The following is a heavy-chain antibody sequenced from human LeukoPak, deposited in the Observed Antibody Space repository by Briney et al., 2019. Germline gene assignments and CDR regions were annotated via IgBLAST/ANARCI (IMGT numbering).Heavy chain of an antibody. J-gene: IGHJ4*02. D-gene: IGHD3-10*01. V-gene: IGHV4-59*01. Sequence: SETLSLTCTVSGGSISSYYWSWIRQPPGKGLEWIGYIYYSGSTNYNPSLKSRVTISVDTSKNQFSLKLSSVTAADTAVYYCARERYGSGSDWGQGTLVTVSS. CDR3: ARERYGSGSD. CDR2: IYYSGST. CDR1: GGSISSYY.